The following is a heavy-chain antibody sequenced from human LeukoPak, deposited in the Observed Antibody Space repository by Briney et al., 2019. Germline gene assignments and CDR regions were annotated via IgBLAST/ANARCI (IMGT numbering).Heavy chain of an antibody. CDR3: ARDSDASSLADP. D-gene: IGHD6-6*01. CDR1: GYTFTRFH. Sequence: GASVKVSCKASGYTFTRFHIHWVRQAPGQGLEWMGIIHPSSGGAPSAQKFQGRLTMTRDTSTSTVYMELSSLRSEDTAVYYCARDSDASSLADPWGQGTLVTVSS. V-gene: IGHV1-46*01. CDR2: IHPSSGGA. J-gene: IGHJ5*02.